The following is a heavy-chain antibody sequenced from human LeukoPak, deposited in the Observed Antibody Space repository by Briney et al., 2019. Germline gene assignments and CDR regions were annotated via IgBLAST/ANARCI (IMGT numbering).Heavy chain of an antibody. V-gene: IGHV1-18*01. D-gene: IGHD3-3*01. J-gene: IGHJ4*02. CDR2: ISAYNGNT. CDR1: GYTFTSYG. Sequence: ASVKVSCKASGYTFTSYGISWVRQAPGQGLEWMGWISAYNGNTNYAQKLQGRVTMTTDTSTSTAYMELRSLRSDDTAVYYCARALDYDFWSGYADFDYWGQGTLVTVSS. CDR3: ARALDYDFWSGYADFDY.